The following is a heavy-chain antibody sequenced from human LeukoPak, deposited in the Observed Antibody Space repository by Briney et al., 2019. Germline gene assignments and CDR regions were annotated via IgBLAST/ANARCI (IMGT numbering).Heavy chain of an antibody. CDR3: ARGFVKSRLVEKASGYPYYYYMDV. Sequence: GESLKISCKGSGYSFTSYWIGWVRQMPGKGLEWMGIIYPGDSDTRYSPSFQGQVTISADKSISTAYLQWSSLKASDTAMYYCARGFVKSRLVEKASGYPYYYYMDVWGKGTTVTVSS. J-gene: IGHJ6*03. V-gene: IGHV5-51*01. CDR2: IYPGDSDT. CDR1: GYSFTSYW. D-gene: IGHD3-3*01.